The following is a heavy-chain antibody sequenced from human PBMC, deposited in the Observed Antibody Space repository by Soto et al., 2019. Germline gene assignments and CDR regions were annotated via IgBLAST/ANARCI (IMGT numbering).Heavy chain of an antibody. D-gene: IGHD5-12*01. V-gene: IGHV3-23*01. CDR3: AKVAGMLWMEGGYYFDY. J-gene: IGHJ4*02. CDR2: ISGSGGST. Sequence: GGSLRLSCAASGFTFSSYAMSWVRQAPGKGLEWVSAISGSGGSTYYADSVKGRFTISRDNSKNTLYLQMNSLRAEDTAVYYCAKVAGMLWMEGGYYFDYWGQGTLVTVSS. CDR1: GFTFSSYA.